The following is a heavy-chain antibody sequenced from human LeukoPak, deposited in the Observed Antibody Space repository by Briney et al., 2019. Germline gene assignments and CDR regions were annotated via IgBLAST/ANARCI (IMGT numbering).Heavy chain of an antibody. CDR3: AREGRYQLRVAPFDY. V-gene: IGHV1-69*05. CDR2: IIPIFGTA. Sequence: GSSVKVSCKASGGTFSSYAISWVRQAPGQGLEWMGGIIPIFGTANYAQKFQGRVTITTDESTSTAYMELSRLRSEDTAVYYCAREGRYQLRVAPFDYWGQGTLVTVSS. CDR1: GGTFSSYA. J-gene: IGHJ4*02. D-gene: IGHD2-2*01.